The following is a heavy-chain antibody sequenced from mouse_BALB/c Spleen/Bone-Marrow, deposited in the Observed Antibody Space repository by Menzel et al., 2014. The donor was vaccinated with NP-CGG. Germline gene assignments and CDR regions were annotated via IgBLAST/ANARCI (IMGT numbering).Heavy chain of an antibody. Sequence: EVKLMESGGGLVKPGGSLKLSCAASGFTFSSYTMSWVRQTPEKRLEWVATISSVGIYTYYPDSVKGRITISRDNAKNTLYRQMSSLKSEDTAMYYCTRDLYEGYSYYAMDYWGQGTSVTVSS. D-gene: IGHD2-3*01. CDR1: GFTFSSYT. J-gene: IGHJ4*01. CDR2: ISSVGIYT. CDR3: TRDLYEGYSYYAMDY. V-gene: IGHV5-6-4*01.